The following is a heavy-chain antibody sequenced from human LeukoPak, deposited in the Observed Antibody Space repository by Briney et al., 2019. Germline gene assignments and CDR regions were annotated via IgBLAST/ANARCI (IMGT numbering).Heavy chain of an antibody. CDR3: ARVIAMIGAFDI. V-gene: IGHV4-30-4*08. J-gene: IGHJ3*02. D-gene: IGHD2-21*01. Sequence: SQTLSLTXTVSGGSISSGDYYWSWIRQPPGKGLEWIGYIYYSGSTYYNPSLKSRVTISVDTSKNQFSLKLSSVTAADTAVYYCARVIAMIGAFDIWGQGTMVTVSS. CDR2: IYYSGST. CDR1: GGSISSGDYY.